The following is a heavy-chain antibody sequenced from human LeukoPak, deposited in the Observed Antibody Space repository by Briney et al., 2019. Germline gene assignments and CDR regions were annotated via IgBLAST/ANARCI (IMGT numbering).Heavy chain of an antibody. CDR2: INPSGGST. J-gene: IGHJ3*02. Sequence: ASVKVSCKASGYTFTSYYMHWVRQAPGQGLEWMGIINPSGGSTSYAQKFQGRVTMTRDTSTSTVYMELSSLRSEDTAVYYCARDSALDYYDSSGYYYPSLGAFDIWGQGTMVTVSS. CDR1: GYTFTSYY. D-gene: IGHD3-22*01. CDR3: ARDSALDYYDSSGYYYPSLGAFDI. V-gene: IGHV1-46*01.